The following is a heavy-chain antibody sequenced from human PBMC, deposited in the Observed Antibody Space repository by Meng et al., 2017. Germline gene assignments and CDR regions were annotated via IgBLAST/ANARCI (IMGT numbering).Heavy chain of an antibody. D-gene: IGHD3-3*01. CDR1: GYTFPGYY. V-gene: IGHV1-18*04. J-gene: IGHJ4*02. Sequence: ASVTVSCKPSGYTFPGYYMPWVRQAPGQGLDWMGWISAYNGNTNYAQQLQGRVTMTTDTSTSTAYMELRSLRSDDTAVYYCARDVDFWSGYPSDFDYWGQGTLVTVSS. CDR2: ISAYNGNT. CDR3: ARDVDFWSGYPSDFDY.